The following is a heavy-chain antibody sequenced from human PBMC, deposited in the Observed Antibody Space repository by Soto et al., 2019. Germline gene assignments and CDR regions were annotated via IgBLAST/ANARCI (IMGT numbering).Heavy chain of an antibody. CDR1: GGSISSNY. CDR2: VYNSGST. J-gene: IGHJ4*02. CDR3: ARYRREAVAGYTLDN. V-gene: IGHV4-59*01. Sequence: SETLSLTCTVSGGSISSNYWTWIRQPPGKGLAWIGYVYNSGSTNYNPSLKSRVTISEDTSKSQFSLKVNSMNAADTAVYYCARYRREAVAGYTLDNWGQGILVTVSS. D-gene: IGHD6-13*01.